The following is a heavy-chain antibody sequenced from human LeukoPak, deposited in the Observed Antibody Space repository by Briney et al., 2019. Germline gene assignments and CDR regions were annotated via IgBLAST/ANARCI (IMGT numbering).Heavy chain of an antibody. D-gene: IGHD6-13*01. CDR2: INSDGSST. CDR3: ARSIAAATNLLDY. Sequence: GGSLRLSFAASGFTFRSYWMHWVRQAPGQGLVWVSRINSDGSSTTYVDSVKGRFTISRDNAKNTLYLQMNSLRAEDTAVYYCARSIAAATNLLDYWGQGTLVTVSS. J-gene: IGHJ4*02. CDR1: GFTFRSYW. V-gene: IGHV3-74*03.